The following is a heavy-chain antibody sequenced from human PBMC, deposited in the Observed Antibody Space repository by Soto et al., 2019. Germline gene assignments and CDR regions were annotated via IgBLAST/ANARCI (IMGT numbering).Heavy chain of an antibody. V-gene: IGHV1-3*01. CDR3: ARDRAGIVVVPAAPTDY. Sequence: QVQLVQSGAEVKKPGASVKVSCKASGYTFTSYAMHWVRQAPGQRLEWMGWINAGNGNTKYSQKFQGRVTITRDTPASTAYMELSSLRSEDTAVYYCARDRAGIVVVPAAPTDYWGQGTLVTVSS. J-gene: IGHJ4*02. D-gene: IGHD2-2*01. CDR1: GYTFTSYA. CDR2: INAGNGNT.